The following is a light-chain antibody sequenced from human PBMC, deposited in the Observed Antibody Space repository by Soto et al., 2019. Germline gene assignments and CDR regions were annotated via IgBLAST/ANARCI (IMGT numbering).Light chain of an antibody. CDR2: DVS. J-gene: IGLJ3*02. CDR3: SSYTSSSIL. CDR1: SSDVGGYNY. V-gene: IGLV2-14*01. Sequence: QSVLTQPASVSGSPGQSITMTCTGTSSDVGGYNYVSWYQQHPGKAPKLMIYDVSNRPSGVSNRFSGSKSGNTASLTISGLQAEDEADYYCSSYTSSSILFGGGTQLTVL.